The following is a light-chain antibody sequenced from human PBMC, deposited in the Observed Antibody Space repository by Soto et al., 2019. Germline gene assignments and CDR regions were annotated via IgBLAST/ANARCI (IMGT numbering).Light chain of an antibody. Sequence: ETVLTQSPGTLSLSPGEKATLSCRASQTVSSSYLAWYQQKPGQAPRLLIYGASSRATGIPDRFSGSGSGTDFTLTISRLAPEDFAVYYCQQYGNSPSMYTFGQGTKLEIK. CDR1: QTVSSSY. CDR3: QQYGNSPSMYT. V-gene: IGKV3-20*01. J-gene: IGKJ2*01. CDR2: GAS.